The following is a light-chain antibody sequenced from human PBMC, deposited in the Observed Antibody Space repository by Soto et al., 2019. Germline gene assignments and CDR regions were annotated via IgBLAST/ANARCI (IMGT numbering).Light chain of an antibody. CDR3: QQYGSSPFT. CDR1: QSVSNNY. V-gene: IGKV3-20*01. CDR2: GAS. Sequence: EIVLTQSPGTLSLSPGERATLSCRASQSVSNNYLAWYQQKPGQAPRLLISGASTGATGIPDRFSGSGSGTDFTLTISRLEPEDFAVYYCQQYGSSPFTFGQGTRLEI. J-gene: IGKJ5*01.